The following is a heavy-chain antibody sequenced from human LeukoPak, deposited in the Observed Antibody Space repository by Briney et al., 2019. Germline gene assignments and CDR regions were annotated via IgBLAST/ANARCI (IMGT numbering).Heavy chain of an antibody. D-gene: IGHD1-26*01. CDR3: ARSIVGVRKRNDY. Sequence: ASVKVSCKASGYTFTSYDIIWVRQASGQGLEWMGWMNLNGGHTGYAQKFQGRVTMTRTTSISTAYMELTSLTSEDSALYYCARSIVGVRKRNDYWGQGTLVTVSS. CDR1: GYTFTSYD. V-gene: IGHV1-8*01. J-gene: IGHJ4*02. CDR2: MNLNGGHT.